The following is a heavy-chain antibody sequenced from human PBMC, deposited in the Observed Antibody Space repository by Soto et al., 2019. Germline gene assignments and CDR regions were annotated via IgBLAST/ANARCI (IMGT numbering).Heavy chain of an antibody. Sequence: PSETLSLTCAVYGGSFSGYYWSWIRQPPGKGLEWIGEVNHSGSTNYNPSLKSRVTISVDTSKNQFSLNLSSVTAADTAVYYCARGDNTYGIVYWGQGTLVTVSS. J-gene: IGHJ4*02. V-gene: IGHV4-34*01. D-gene: IGHD4-17*01. CDR2: VNHSGST. CDR1: GGSFSGYY. CDR3: ARGDNTYGIVY.